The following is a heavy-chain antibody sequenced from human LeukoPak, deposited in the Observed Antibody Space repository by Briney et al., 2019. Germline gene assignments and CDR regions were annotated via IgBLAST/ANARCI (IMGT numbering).Heavy chain of an antibody. D-gene: IGHD3-22*01. Sequence: SETLSLTCTVSGVSISSYYWSWIRQPAGKVLEWLGRIYTSGSTNYNPSLKSRVTMSVDTSKNQFSLKLSSVTAADTAVYYCARDQYYYDSSGYFSWFDPWGQGTLVTVSS. J-gene: IGHJ5*02. CDR3: ARDQYYYDSSGYFSWFDP. CDR2: IYTSGST. V-gene: IGHV4-4*07. CDR1: GVSISSYY.